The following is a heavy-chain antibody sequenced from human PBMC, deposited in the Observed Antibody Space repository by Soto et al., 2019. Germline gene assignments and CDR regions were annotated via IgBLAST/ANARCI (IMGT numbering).Heavy chain of an antibody. Sequence: EVQLVESGGGLVQPGRSLRLSCAASGFIFDDYAMHWVRQAPGKGLEWVAVISGNSGSLGYADSVKGRFTISRDNAKNSLYMQMNRLRADDTALYYCAKDRYSSSAYYYYRTDACGQGTTVTVSS. CDR2: ISGNSGSL. V-gene: IGHV3-9*01. D-gene: IGHD6-6*01. CDR1: GFIFDDYA. CDR3: AKDRYSSSAYYYYRTDA. J-gene: IGHJ6*02.